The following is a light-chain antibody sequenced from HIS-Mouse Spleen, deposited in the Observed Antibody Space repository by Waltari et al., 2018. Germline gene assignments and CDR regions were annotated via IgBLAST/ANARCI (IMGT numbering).Light chain of an antibody. CDR2: GKN. J-gene: IGLJ2*01. CDR3: NSRDSSGNHVV. Sequence: SSELTQDPAVSVALGQTVRITCQGDSLRSYYASWYKQKPGQAPVLVIYGKNNRPSGIPDRFSGSSSGNTASLTITGAQAEDEADYYCNSRDSSGNHVVFGGGTKLNVL. CDR1: SLRSYY. V-gene: IGLV3-19*01.